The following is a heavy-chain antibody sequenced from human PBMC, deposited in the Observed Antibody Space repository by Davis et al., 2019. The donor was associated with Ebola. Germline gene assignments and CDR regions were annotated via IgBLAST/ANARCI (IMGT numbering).Heavy chain of an antibody. CDR2: ISYDGNKE. J-gene: IGHJ4*02. D-gene: IGHD6-19*01. V-gene: IGHV3-30*14. CDR3: ADVEAGPDY. Sequence: GESLKISCVASGFNFRTYSMHWVRQAPGKGLEWVASISYDGNKEYYADSVKGRFTISRDTSENTLHLQMNSLRGEDTAVYYCADVEAGPDYWGQGTLVTVSS. CDR1: GFNFRTYS.